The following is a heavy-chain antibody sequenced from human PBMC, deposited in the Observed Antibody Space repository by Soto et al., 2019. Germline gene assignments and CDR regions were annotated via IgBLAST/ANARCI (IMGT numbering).Heavy chain of an antibody. D-gene: IGHD3-22*01. CDR2: ISGRGGTT. CDR1: GFTFSSYA. CDR3: AKPITDYYDTLDACDV. J-gene: IGHJ3*01. Sequence: EVQLLESGGGLVQPGGSLRLSCAASGFTFSSYAMSWVRQAPGKGLEWVSTISGRGGTTYYADSVKGRFTISRDNSKNTLFLQMSSLRAEDTAVYYCAKPITDYYDTLDACDVWGQGTLVTVSS. V-gene: IGHV3-23*01.